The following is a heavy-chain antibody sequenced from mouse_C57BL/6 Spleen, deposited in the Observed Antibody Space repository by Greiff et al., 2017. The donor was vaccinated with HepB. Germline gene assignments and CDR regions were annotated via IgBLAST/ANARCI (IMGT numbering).Heavy chain of an antibody. CDR3: VRDTYYYGSSSYAMGY. J-gene: IGHJ4*01. D-gene: IGHD1-1*01. Sequence: EVQGVESGGGLVQPKGSLKLSCAASGFTFNTYAMHWVRQAPGKGLEWVARIRSKSSNYATYYADSVKDRFTISRDDSQSMLYLQMNNLKTEDTAMYYCVRDTYYYGSSSYAMGYWGQGTSVTVSS. CDR1: GFTFNTYA. V-gene: IGHV10-3*01. CDR2: IRSKSSNYAT.